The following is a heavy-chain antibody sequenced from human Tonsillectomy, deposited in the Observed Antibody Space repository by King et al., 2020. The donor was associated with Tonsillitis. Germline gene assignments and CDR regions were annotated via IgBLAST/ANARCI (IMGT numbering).Heavy chain of an antibody. CDR1: GYTFSNYG. CDR3: ARGVGGCYYYGVDV. J-gene: IGHJ6*01. CDR2: ISGYNGNT. V-gene: IGHV1-18*04. D-gene: IGHD3-16*01. Sequence: VQLVESGAEVKKPGASVQVSCKASGYTFSNYGITWVRQAPGQGLEWMGWISGYNGNTNYAQKFQGRVTLTTDTSTTTAYMELRSLRAEDTAIYYCARGVGGCYYYGVDVGGLGTTVTVSS.